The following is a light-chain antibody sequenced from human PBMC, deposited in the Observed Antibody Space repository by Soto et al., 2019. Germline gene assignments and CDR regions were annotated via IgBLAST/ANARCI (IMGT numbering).Light chain of an antibody. V-gene: IGLV2-23*02. CDR3: CSYAGSRAHVL. J-gene: IGLJ2*01. CDR1: SSDVGSYNL. Sequence: QSALTQPASVSASPGQSITISCIGTSSDVGSYNLVSWYQQHPGKAPKELIYEVSERPSGVSNRFSGSKSGNTASLTISGLQAEDGAEYYCCSYAGSRAHVLFGGGTQLTVL. CDR2: EVS.